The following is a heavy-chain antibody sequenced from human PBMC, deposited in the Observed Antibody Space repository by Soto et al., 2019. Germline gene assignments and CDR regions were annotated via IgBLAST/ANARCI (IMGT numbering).Heavy chain of an antibody. J-gene: IGHJ4*02. Sequence: SETLSLTCTVSGGSVTSDEDYWTWIRQSHGKGLEWIGYISNSGSTGYNPSLKTRLSMSVDRSKNQFTLRLTSVTAADTAVYFCATESGSSYGYFDHWGQGTQVTVSS. D-gene: IGHD3-10*01. V-gene: IGHV4-30-4*01. CDR2: ISNSGST. CDR3: ATESGSSYGYFDH. CDR1: GGSVTSDEDY.